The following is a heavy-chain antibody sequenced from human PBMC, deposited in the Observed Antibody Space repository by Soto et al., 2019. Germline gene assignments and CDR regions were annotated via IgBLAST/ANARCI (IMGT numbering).Heavy chain of an antibody. CDR2: INSDGSST. Sequence: EVQLVESGGGLVQPGGSLRLSCAASGFTFSSYWMHWVRQAPGKGLVWVSRINSDGSSTSYADSVKGRFSISRDNAKNTLYLEMNSLRAEDTAVYYWARDREGGSYPDCWGQGTLVTVS. D-gene: IGHD1-26*01. CDR3: ARDREGGSYPDC. V-gene: IGHV3-74*01. J-gene: IGHJ4*02. CDR1: GFTFSSYW.